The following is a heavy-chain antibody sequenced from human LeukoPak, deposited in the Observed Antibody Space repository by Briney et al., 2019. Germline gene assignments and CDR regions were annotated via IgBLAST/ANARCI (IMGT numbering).Heavy chain of an antibody. D-gene: IGHD5-18*01. CDR1: GYTFTGYY. V-gene: IGHV1-2*02. Sequence: GASVKVSCKASGYTFTGYYIYWVRQAPGQGLEWMGWINPNSGGTNYAQKFQGRVTMTRDTSISTAYMELSRLRSDDTAVYYCARGYSYGPRDAFDIWGQGTMVTVSS. CDR2: INPNSGGT. CDR3: ARGYSYGPRDAFDI. J-gene: IGHJ3*02.